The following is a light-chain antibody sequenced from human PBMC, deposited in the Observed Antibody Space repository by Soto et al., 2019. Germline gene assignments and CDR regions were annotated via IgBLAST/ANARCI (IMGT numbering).Light chain of an antibody. CDR2: EVS. Sequence: QSALXQPASVSGSXXXXXXXXXXGTXXXIGGYKYVSLYQQHPGIAPKLMIYEVSHRPSGVSNRFSGSKSGNTASLTISGLQAEDEADYYCCSYTRRSTRVFGGGTKLTVL. CDR1: XXXIGGYKY. CDR3: CSYTRRSTRV. J-gene: IGLJ2*01. V-gene: IGLV2-14*01.